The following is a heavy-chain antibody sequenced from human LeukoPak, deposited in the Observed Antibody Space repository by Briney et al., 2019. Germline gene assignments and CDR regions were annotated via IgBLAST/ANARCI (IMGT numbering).Heavy chain of an antibody. V-gene: IGHV4-4*07. D-gene: IGHD2-2*01. CDR3: ARGGLEYQLQYYYYYYMDV. CDR2: IYTSGST. J-gene: IGHJ6*03. Sequence: SETLSLTCTVSGGSISSYYWNWVRQPAGKGLEWVGRIYTSGSTNYNPSLKSRVTMSVDTSKNQFSLKLSSVTAADTAVYYCARGGLEYQLQYYYYYYMDVWGKGTTVTVSS. CDR1: GGSISSYY.